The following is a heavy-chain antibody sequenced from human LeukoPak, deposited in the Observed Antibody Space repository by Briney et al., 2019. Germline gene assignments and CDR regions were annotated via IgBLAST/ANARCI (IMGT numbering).Heavy chain of an antibody. J-gene: IGHJ4*02. D-gene: IGHD3-22*01. V-gene: IGHV1-18*01. Sequence: ASVTVSCKASGYTFTIYGISWVRQAPGQGLEWMGWISAYNGNTNYTQKLQGRVTMTTDTSTSTAYMELRSLRSDDTAVYYCARVYRYYDSSALGSDYWGQGTLVTVSS. CDR3: ARVYRYYDSSALGSDY. CDR2: ISAYNGNT. CDR1: GYTFTIYG.